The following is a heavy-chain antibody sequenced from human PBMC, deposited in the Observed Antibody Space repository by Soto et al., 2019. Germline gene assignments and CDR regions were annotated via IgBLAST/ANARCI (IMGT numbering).Heavy chain of an antibody. J-gene: IGHJ3*02. V-gene: IGHV3-21*01. CDR1: GFTFSSYS. D-gene: IGHD2-2*01. Sequence: GGSLRLSCAASGFTFSSYSMNWVRQAPGKGLEWVSSISSSSSYIYYADSVKGRFTISRDNAKNSLYLQMNSLRAEDTAVYYCARRGYCSRTSCRAGDAFDIWGQGTMVTVSS. CDR3: ARRGYCSRTSCRAGDAFDI. CDR2: ISSSSSYI.